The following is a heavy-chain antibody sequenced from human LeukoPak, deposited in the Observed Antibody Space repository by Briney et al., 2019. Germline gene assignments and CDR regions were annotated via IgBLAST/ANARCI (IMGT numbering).Heavy chain of an antibody. J-gene: IGHJ4*02. CDR2: TNHSGST. Sequence: PSETLSLTCAVYGGSFSGYYWSWIRQPPGKGLEWIGETNHSGSTNYNPSLKSRVTISVDTSKNQFSLKLSSVTAADTAVYYCASSHWRDYWGQGTLVTVSS. CDR3: ASSHWRDY. CDR1: GGSFSGYY. D-gene: IGHD1-1*01. V-gene: IGHV4-34*01.